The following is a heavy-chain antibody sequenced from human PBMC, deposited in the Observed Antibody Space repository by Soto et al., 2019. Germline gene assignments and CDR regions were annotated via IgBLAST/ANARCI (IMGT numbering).Heavy chain of an antibody. J-gene: IGHJ4*02. Sequence: GGSLRLSCQGSGFNFDNYGMHWVRQAPGKGLEWVAVITYDGSNKYYADSVKGRFTISRDNSKNTLSLHLNTLKPEDTAVYHCAKDRVGGTFYTPLGFWGQGTLVTAPQ. D-gene: IGHD1-7*01. CDR3: AKDRVGGTFYTPLGF. V-gene: IGHV3-30*18. CDR1: GFNFDNYG. CDR2: ITYDGSNK.